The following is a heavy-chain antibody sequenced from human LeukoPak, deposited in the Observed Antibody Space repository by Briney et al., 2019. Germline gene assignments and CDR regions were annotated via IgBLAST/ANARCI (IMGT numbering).Heavy chain of an antibody. Sequence: SETLSLTCAVYGGSITGYYWSWIRQTPGRGLEWVGEIHYTGATSYNPSLKSRATVSTDTSKNQFSLRLSSVTAADTAVYYCARGNILTGYCFDFWGQGALVTVSS. CDR3: ARGNILTGYCFDF. V-gene: IGHV4-34*01. CDR2: IHYTGAT. D-gene: IGHD3-9*01. J-gene: IGHJ4*02. CDR1: GGSITGYY.